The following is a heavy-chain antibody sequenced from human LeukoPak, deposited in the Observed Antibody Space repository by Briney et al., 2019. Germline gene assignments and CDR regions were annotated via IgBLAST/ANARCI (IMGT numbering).Heavy chain of an antibody. CDR3: ARHDSDRNWKSVDY. J-gene: IGHJ4*02. CDR2: IDPSYSYT. V-gene: IGHV5-10-1*01. D-gene: IGHD1-1*01. CDR1: GYSFTSYW. Sequence: GESLKISCKGSGYSFTSYWISWVRQMPGKGLEWMGRIDPSYSYTNYSPSFQAHVTISADKSISPAYLQWSSLKASDTAMYYCARHDSDRNWKSVDYWGQGTLVTVSS.